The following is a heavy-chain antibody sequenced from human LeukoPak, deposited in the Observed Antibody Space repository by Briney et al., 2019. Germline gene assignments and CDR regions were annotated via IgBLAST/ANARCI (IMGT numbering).Heavy chain of an antibody. CDR1: GGSISSYS. Sequence: SETLSLTCTVSGGSISSYSWSWIRQPPGKGLEWIGYISYSGSTNYNPSLASRVTISVDTSKNQFSLKLSSVTAADTALYYCARHEEMVGSSWYFDLWGRGTLVTVSS. J-gene: IGHJ2*01. CDR3: ARHEEMVGSSWYFDL. D-gene: IGHD5-24*01. CDR2: ISYSGST. V-gene: IGHV4-59*08.